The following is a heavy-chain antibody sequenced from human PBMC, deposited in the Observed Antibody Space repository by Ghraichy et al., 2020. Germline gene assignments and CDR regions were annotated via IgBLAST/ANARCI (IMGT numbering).Heavy chain of an antibody. CDR3: ARGGDFWCGYYFDY. Sequence: SETLSLTCAVSGGSISSGGYSWSWIRQPPGKGLEWIGYLYHSGNTYYNPSLKSRATISVDRSKNQFSLKLSSVTAADTAVYYCARGGDFWCGYYFDYWGQGTLVTVSS. CDR1: GGSISSGGYS. CDR2: LYHSGNT. V-gene: IGHV4-30-2*01. D-gene: IGHD3-3*01. J-gene: IGHJ4*02.